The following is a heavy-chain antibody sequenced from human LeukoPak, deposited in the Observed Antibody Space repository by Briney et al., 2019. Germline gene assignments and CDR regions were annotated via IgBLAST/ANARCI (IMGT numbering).Heavy chain of an antibody. CDR1: GFTFSSYG. CDR3: AKAPVGNPVGARVDY. CDR2: IRYDGSNK. V-gene: IGHV3-30*02. J-gene: IGHJ4*02. D-gene: IGHD1-26*01. Sequence: GGSLRLSCAASGFTFSSYGMHWVRQAPGKGLEWVAFIRYDGSNKYYADPVKGRFTISRDNSKNTLYLQMNSLRAEDTAVYYCAKAPVGNPVGARVDYWGQGTLVTVSS.